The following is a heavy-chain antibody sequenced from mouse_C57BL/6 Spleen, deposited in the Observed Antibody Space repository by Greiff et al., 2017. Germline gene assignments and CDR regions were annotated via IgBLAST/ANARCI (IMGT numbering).Heavy chain of an antibody. J-gene: IGHJ4*01. CDR1: GYTFTSYW. Sequence: QVQLQQPGAELVRPGSSVKLSCKASGYTFTSYWMDWVKQRPGQGLEWIGNIYPSDSETHYNQKFKDKATLTVDKSSSTAYMQHSSLTSEDSAVYYCARGWDAMDYWGQGTSVTVSS. CDR3: ARGWDAMDY. D-gene: IGHD1-1*02. CDR2: IYPSDSET. V-gene: IGHV1-61*01.